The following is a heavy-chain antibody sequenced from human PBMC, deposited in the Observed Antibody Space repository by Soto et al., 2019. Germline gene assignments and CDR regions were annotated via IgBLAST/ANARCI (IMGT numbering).Heavy chain of an antibody. CDR2: IIPILGIA. V-gene: IGHV1-69*04. Sequence: GASVKVSCKASGGTFSSYAISWVRQAPGQGLEWMGRIIPILGIANYAQKFQGRVTITADKSTSTAYMELSSLRSEDTAVYYCARDSSPLLWFDPWGQGTLVTVSS. CDR3: ARDSSPLLWFDP. D-gene: IGHD3-10*01. CDR1: GGTFSSYA. J-gene: IGHJ5*02.